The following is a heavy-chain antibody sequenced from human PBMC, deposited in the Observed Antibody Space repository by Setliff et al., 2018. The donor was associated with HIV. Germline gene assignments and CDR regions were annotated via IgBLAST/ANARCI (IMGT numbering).Heavy chain of an antibody. Sequence: PSETLSLTCTVSGGSISSYYWSWIRQPPGKGLEWIGNIYYSGSTNYNPSLKSRVTISVDTSKNQFSLKLSSVTAADTAVYYCARDLGLYSSSWARFDAFDIWGQGTMVTVSS. CDR2: IYYSGST. J-gene: IGHJ3*02. CDR1: GGSISSYY. D-gene: IGHD6-13*01. CDR3: ARDLGLYSSSWARFDAFDI. V-gene: IGHV4-59*01.